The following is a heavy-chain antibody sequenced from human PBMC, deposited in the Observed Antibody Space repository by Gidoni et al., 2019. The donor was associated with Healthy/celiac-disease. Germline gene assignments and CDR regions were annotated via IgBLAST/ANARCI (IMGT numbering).Heavy chain of an antibody. Sequence: QVQLVQSGAEVKKPGASLQVSCKASGYTLTSYAMHWVRQAPGQRLEWMGWINAGNGNTKYSQKFQGRVTITRDTSASTAYMELSSLRSEDTAVYYCARGGRITMIVVAWDAFDIWGQGTMVTVSS. J-gene: IGHJ3*02. CDR2: INAGNGNT. D-gene: IGHD3-22*01. CDR3: ARGGRITMIVVAWDAFDI. CDR1: GYTLTSYA. V-gene: IGHV1-3*01.